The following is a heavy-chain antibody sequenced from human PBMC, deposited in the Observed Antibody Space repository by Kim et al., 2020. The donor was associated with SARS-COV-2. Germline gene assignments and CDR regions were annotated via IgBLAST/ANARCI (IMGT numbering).Heavy chain of an antibody. CDR2: IIPIFGTA. Sequence: SVKVSCKASGGTFSSYAISWVRQAPGQGLEWMGGIIPIFGTANYAQKFQGRVTITADESTSTAYMELSSLRSEDTAVYYCARVCGLDYDFWSGYCGMDVWGQGTTVTVSS. D-gene: IGHD3-3*01. CDR1: GGTFSSYA. J-gene: IGHJ6*02. V-gene: IGHV1-69*13. CDR3: ARVCGLDYDFWSGYCGMDV.